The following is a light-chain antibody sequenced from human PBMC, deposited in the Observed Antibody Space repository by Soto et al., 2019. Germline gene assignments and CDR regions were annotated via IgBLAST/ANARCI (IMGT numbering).Light chain of an antibody. Sequence: DVVMTQSPLSLPVILGQPASISCRSSQSLVDSDGNTYLHWFQQRPGHSPRRLIYRVSNRDSGVPDRFSGSGSGTDFTLTISRVEAEDVGVYYCMQGTHWPPYTFGQGTKLEIK. CDR1: QSLVDSDGNTY. J-gene: IGKJ2*01. CDR2: RVS. CDR3: MQGTHWPPYT. V-gene: IGKV2-30*01.